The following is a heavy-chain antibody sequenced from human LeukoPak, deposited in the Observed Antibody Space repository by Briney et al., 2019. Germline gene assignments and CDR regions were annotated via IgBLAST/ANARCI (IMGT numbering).Heavy chain of an antibody. CDR1: GFTFSSYG. J-gene: IGHJ4*02. V-gene: IGHV3-30*02. CDR2: IRYDGSNK. CDR3: AKTDCSSTSCYFDY. Sequence: GGSLRLSCAASGFTFSSYGMHCVRQAPGKGLEWVAFIRYDGSNKYYADSVKGRFTISRDNSKNTLYLQMNSLRAEDTAVYYCAKTDCSSTSCYFDYWGQGTLVTVSS. D-gene: IGHD2-2*01.